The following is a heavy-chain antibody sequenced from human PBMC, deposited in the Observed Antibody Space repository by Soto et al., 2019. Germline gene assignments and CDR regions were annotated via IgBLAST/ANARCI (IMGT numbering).Heavy chain of an antibody. Sequence: EVQLVESGGGLVQPGGSLRLSCAASGFTFSSYWMTWVRQAPGKGLECVANIKQDGSDKYYVDSVKALFTIARDNAKNSLYLQMNSLRVEDTAVYYCARQTRAPESWGQGTLFTVSS. CDR2: IKQDGSDK. D-gene: IGHD3-10*01. J-gene: IGHJ4*02. CDR1: GFTFSSYW. CDR3: ARQTRAPES. V-gene: IGHV3-7*03.